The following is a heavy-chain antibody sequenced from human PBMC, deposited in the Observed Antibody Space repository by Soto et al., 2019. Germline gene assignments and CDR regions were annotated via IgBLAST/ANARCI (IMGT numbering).Heavy chain of an antibody. CDR2: ISGSGGST. CDR3: ARVPEILLWFGELFFDY. Sequence: PGGSLTLSCAASGFPFSSYAMSWVRQAPGKGLEWVSAISGSGGSTYYADSVKGRFTISRDNSKNTLYLQMNSLRAEDTAVYYCARVPEILLWFGELFFDYWGQGTLVTVSS. V-gene: IGHV3-23*01. J-gene: IGHJ4*02. CDR1: GFPFSSYA. D-gene: IGHD3-10*01.